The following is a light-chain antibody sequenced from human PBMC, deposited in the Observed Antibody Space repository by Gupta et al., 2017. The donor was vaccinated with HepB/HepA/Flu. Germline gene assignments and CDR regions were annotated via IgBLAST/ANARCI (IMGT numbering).Light chain of an antibody. CDR2: DTT. Sequence: VHSLTVSPGGTVTLTCGSNSGPVTSGHYTYWFQQKPGQAPRTLIYDTTTKHAWTPARFSGSLLGGKAALFLTGAQTDDEDQYQCGRSHGAVRVFGGGTRLTVL. J-gene: IGLJ2*01. CDR3: GRSHGAVRV. CDR1: SGPVTSGHY. V-gene: IGLV7-46*01.